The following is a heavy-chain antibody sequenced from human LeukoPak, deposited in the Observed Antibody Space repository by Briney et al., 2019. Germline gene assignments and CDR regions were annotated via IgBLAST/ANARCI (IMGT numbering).Heavy chain of an antibody. D-gene: IGHD5-12*01. CDR3: ARPGREHIVATMGGAFDI. Sequence: GESLKISCKGSGYSFTSYWIGWVRQMPGKGLEWMGIIYPGDSDTRYSPSFQGQVTISADKSISTAYLQWSSLKASDTAMYYCARPGREHIVATMGGAFDIWGQGTMVTVSS. CDR2: IYPGDSDT. CDR1: GYSFTSYW. J-gene: IGHJ3*02. V-gene: IGHV5-51*01.